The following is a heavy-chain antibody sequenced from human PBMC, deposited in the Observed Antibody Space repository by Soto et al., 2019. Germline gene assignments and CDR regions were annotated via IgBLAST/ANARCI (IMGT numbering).Heavy chain of an antibody. D-gene: IGHD6-19*01. CDR1: GFTFSSYS. CDR3: AALPVAGKDVDY. Sequence: DVQLVESGGGSVQPGGSLSLSCVASGFTFSSYSMNWVRQAPGKGLEWVSYISSSSGPKYYADSVEGRFTISRDNASDALHLQMNNLRAEETAIYYCAALPVAGKDVDYGVQGTLVTVSS. V-gene: IGHV3-48*01. CDR2: ISSSSGPK. J-gene: IGHJ4*02.